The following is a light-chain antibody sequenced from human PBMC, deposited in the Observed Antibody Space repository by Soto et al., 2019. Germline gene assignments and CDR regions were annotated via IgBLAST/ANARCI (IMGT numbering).Light chain of an antibody. CDR1: SSDVGRYTY. V-gene: IGLV2-14*01. CDR3: ISYTSTSTPYV. Sequence: QSVLTQPASVSGSPGQSITISCAGTSSDVGRYTYVSWYQQHPGKVPKLLIYDVYNRPSGVSDRFSGSKSDNTASLTIPGLQAEDEADYYCISYTSTSTPYVFGGGTKVTVL. J-gene: IGLJ1*01. CDR2: DVY.